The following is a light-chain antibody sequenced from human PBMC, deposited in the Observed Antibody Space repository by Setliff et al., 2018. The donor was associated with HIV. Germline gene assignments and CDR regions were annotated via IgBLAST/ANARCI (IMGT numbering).Light chain of an antibody. CDR3: SSYTGSSYV. V-gene: IGLV2-18*02. Sequence: QSALTQPPSVSGSPGQSVTISCTGTSSDVGSYNRVSWYQQPPGTAPKLMIYEVNNRPSGVPDRFSGSKSGNTASLTISGLQAEDEADYYCSSYTGSSYVFGAGTKVTVL. CDR1: SSDVGSYNR. J-gene: IGLJ1*01. CDR2: EVN.